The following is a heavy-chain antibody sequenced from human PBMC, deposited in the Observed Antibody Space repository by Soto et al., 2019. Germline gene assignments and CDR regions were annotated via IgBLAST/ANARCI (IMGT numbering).Heavy chain of an antibody. Sequence: QVQLVESGGGVVQPGRSLRLSCTASGYSFSTYGIHWVRQAPGKGLEWVIFISYDGSNKFYLDSVKGRFSISRDNSRNTLYLQRNSLRPEDTATYYCAKVGRNWNPDYWGQGTLVTVSS. J-gene: IGHJ4*02. D-gene: IGHD1-20*01. CDR2: ISYDGSNK. V-gene: IGHV3-30*18. CDR1: GYSFSTYG. CDR3: AKVGRNWNPDY.